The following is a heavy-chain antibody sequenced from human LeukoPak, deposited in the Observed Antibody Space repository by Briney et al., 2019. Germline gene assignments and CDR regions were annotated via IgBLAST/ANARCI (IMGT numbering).Heavy chain of an antibody. CDR2: IKQDGSEK. CDR3: ARDGSGLAVAGYYFDY. CDR1: GFTFSSYW. J-gene: IGHJ4*02. D-gene: IGHD6-19*01. Sequence: GGSLRLSCAASGFTFSSYWMSWVRQAPGKGLEWVANIKQDGSEKYYVDSVKGRFTISRDNAKNSLYLQMNSLRAEDTALYYCARDGSGLAVAGYYFDYWGQGTLVTVSS. V-gene: IGHV3-7*03.